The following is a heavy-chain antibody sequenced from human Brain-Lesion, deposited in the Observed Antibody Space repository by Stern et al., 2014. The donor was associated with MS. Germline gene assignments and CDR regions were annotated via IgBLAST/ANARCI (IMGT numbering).Heavy chain of an antibody. D-gene: IGHD4-23*01. CDR3: ARTSVVTPSDDVFDI. J-gene: IGHJ3*02. CDR1: GGSIGSGGHS. Sequence: MQLVESGSGLVKPSQTLSLTCVVSGGSIGSGGHSWSWIRQPPGQGLGWVGYIYHSGSTFYNPSLESQFTISIDRSKNQFSLKLISVTAADAAVYYCARTSVVTPSDDVFDIWGQGTMVTVSS. CDR2: IYHSGST. V-gene: IGHV4-30-2*01.